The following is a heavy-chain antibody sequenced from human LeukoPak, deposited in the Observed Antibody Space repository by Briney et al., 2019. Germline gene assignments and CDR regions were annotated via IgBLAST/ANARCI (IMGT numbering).Heavy chain of an antibody. D-gene: IGHD2-2*01. Sequence: GGSLRLSCAASGFTFSSYSMNWVRQAPGKGLEWVSSISSSSSYIYYADSVKGRFTISRDNAKNSLYLQMNSPRAEDTAVYYCAREVVVPAEDLDYYYMDVWGKGTTVTVSS. CDR3: AREVVVPAEDLDYYYMDV. V-gene: IGHV3-21*01. CDR1: GFTFSSYS. CDR2: ISSSSSYI. J-gene: IGHJ6*03.